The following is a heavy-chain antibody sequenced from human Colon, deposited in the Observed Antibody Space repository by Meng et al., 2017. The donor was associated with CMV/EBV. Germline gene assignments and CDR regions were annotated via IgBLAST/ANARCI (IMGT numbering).Heavy chain of an antibody. CDR1: GFTFSDFD. D-gene: IGHD3-3*01. J-gene: IGHJ4*02. Sequence: GGSLRLSCSASGFTFSDFDMTWVRQAPGKGLEWVSSISGSGVTTYYSDAVKGRFTISRDNSRNTLHLQINSLRADDTAVYYCAKGADFHDFWSGFADWGQGAVVTVSS. CDR3: AKGADFHDFWSGFAD. V-gene: IGHV3-23*01. CDR2: ISGSGVTT.